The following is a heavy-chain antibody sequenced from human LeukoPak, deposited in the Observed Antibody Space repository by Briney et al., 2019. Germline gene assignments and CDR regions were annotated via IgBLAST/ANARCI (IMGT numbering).Heavy chain of an antibody. CDR3: ARDKPLVVAAGYYFDY. J-gene: IGHJ4*02. V-gene: IGHV3-30*04. CDR2: ISYDGSNK. Sequence: GGSLRLSCAASGFTFSSYAMHWVRQAPGKGLEWVAVISYDGSNKYCADSVKGRVTISRDNSKNTLYLQMNSLRAEDTAVYYCARDKPLVVAAGYYFDYWGQGTLVTVSS. D-gene: IGHD2-15*01. CDR1: GFTFSSYA.